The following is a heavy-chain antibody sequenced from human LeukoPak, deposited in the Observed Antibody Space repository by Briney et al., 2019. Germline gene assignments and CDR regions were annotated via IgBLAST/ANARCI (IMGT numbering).Heavy chain of an antibody. J-gene: IGHJ3*02. V-gene: IGHV4-39*07. CDR3: ASQPLGDSSGWYFGAFDI. CDR2: IYYSGST. CDR1: GGSISSSSYY. Sequence: SETLSLTCTVSGGSISSSSYYWGWIRQPPGKGLEWIGSIYYSGSTYYNPSLKSRVTISVDTSKNQFSLKLSSVTAADTAVYCCASQPLGDSSGWYFGAFDIWGQGTMVTVSS. D-gene: IGHD6-19*01.